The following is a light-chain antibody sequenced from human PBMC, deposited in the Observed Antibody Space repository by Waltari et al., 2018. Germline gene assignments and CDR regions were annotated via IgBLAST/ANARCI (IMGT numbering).Light chain of an antibody. V-gene: IGLV2-11*01. CDR3: CSYAGKYTSV. J-gene: IGLJ2*01. Sequence: QSALTQPRPVSGSPGQSVTLSCTGPTSDIVGYNYVSWYQQPPSKVPKPILFDAPNRPSGVPDRFSGSKAGNTASLTISGLQAGDEAVYFCCSYAGKYTSVFGAGTKVTVL. CDR2: DAP. CDR1: TSDIVGYNY.